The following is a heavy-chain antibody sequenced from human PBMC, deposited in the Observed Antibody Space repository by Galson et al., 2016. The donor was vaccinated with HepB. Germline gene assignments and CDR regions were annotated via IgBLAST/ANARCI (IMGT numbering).Heavy chain of an antibody. J-gene: IGHJ4*02. CDR1: GFTFNTYA. D-gene: IGHD4/OR15-4a*01. CDR2: ISHTGGST. V-gene: IGHV3-23*01. CDR3: AKVSRRDYALPYFDY. Sequence: SLRLSCAASGFTFNTYAMSWVRQAPGKGLEWVSTISHTGGSTYYADSVKGRFTISRDNSKNTLYMQMTRLRAEDTAVYYCAKVSRRDYALPYFDYWGQGTLVTVSS.